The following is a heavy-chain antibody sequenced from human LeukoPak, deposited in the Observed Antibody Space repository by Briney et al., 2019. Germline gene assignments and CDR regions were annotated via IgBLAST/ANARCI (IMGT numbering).Heavy chain of an antibody. CDR2: ILSGSSTI. CDR3: ARDHYYAFDS. D-gene: IGHD1-26*01. V-gene: IGHV3-48*02. Sequence: GGSLRLSCAASGFTFSSYSMNWVRQAPGKGLEWVSYILSGSSTIYYADSVKGRFTISRDNAKNSLYLQMSSLRDEDTAVYYCARDHYYAFDSWGQGTLVTVS. J-gene: IGHJ4*02. CDR1: GFTFSSYS.